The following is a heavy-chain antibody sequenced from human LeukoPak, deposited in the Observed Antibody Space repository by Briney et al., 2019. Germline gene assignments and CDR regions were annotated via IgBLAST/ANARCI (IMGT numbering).Heavy chain of an antibody. Sequence: GGSPRLSCAASGFTFSSSAMSWVRQAPGKGLEWVSAISNNGGYTYYADSVQGRFTISRDNSKSTLCLQMNSLRAEDTAVYYCAKQLGYCSDGSCYFPYWGQGTLVTVSS. CDR2: ISNNGGYT. J-gene: IGHJ4*02. CDR1: GFTFSSSA. V-gene: IGHV3-23*01. CDR3: AKQLGYCSDGSCYFPY. D-gene: IGHD2-15*01.